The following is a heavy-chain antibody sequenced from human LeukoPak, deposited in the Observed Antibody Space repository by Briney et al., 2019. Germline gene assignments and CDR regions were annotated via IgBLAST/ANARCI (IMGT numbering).Heavy chain of an antibody. CDR3: AKEGGIAVAGPTEFDY. V-gene: IGHV3-30*18. J-gene: IGHJ4*02. CDR2: ISYDGSNK. CDR1: GFTFSSYG. D-gene: IGHD6-19*01. Sequence: SGGSLRLSCAASGFTFSSYGMHWVRQAPGKGLEWVAVISYDGSNKYYADSVKGRFTISRDNSKNTLYLQMNSLRAEDTAVYYCAKEGGIAVAGPTEFDYWGQGTLVTVSS.